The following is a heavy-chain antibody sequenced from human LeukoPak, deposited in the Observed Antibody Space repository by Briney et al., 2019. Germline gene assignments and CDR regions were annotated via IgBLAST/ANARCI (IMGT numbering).Heavy chain of an antibody. CDR1: GGTFSSYA. J-gene: IGHJ6*03. CDR2: IIPTFGTA. CDR3: ARGFGESSGSFYYYYDMDV. D-gene: IGHD3-10*01. V-gene: IGHV1-69*06. Sequence: SVKVSCKASGGTFSSYAISWVRQAPGQGLEWMGGIIPTFGTANYAQKFQGRVTITADKSTSTAYMELSSLRSEDTAVYYCARGFGESSGSFYYYYDMDVWGKGTTVIISS.